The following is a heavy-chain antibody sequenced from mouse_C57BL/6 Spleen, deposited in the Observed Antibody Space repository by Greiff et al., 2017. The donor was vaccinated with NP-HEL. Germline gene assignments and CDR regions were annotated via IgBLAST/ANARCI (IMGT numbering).Heavy chain of an antibody. D-gene: IGHD1-1*01. J-gene: IGHJ4*01. CDR1: GFSLTSYG. Sequence: QVQLKQSGPGLVQPSQSLSITCTVSGFSLTSYGVHWVRQSPGKGLEWLGVIWRGGSTDYNAAFMSRLSITKDNSKSQVFFKMNSLQADDTAIYYCAKNIGLDYYGSSYDAMDYWGQGTSVTVSS. CDR3: AKNIGLDYYGSSYDAMDY. CDR2: IWRGGST. V-gene: IGHV2-5*01.